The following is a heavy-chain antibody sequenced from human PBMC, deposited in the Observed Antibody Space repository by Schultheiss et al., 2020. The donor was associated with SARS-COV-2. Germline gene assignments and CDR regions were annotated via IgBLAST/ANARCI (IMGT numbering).Heavy chain of an antibody. J-gene: IGHJ5*02. CDR2: IYYSGST. D-gene: IGHD6-13*01. CDR3: ARDSSSWSINWFDP. V-gene: IGHV4-39*07. CDR1: GGSISSSSYY. Sequence: SETLSLTCTVSGGSISSSSYYWGWIRQPPGKGLEWIGSIYYSGSTYYNPSLNSRVTISVDTSKNQFSLKLSSVTAADTAVYYCARDSSSWSINWFDPWGQGTLVTVSS.